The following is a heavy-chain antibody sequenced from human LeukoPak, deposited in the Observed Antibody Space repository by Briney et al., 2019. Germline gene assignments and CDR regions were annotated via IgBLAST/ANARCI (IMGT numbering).Heavy chain of an antibody. CDR3: ARDRSLAEDA. CDR1: GFTFSGYW. J-gene: IGHJ5*02. CDR2: INKGGSAK. V-gene: IGHV3-7*01. Sequence: PGGSLRLSCAASGFTFSGYWMSWVRQAPGKGLEWVANINKGGSAKYYVDSVKGRFTISRDNAKNSLYLQMNSLRGEDTAVYYCARDRSLAEDAWGQGTLVTVSS. D-gene: IGHD1-14*01.